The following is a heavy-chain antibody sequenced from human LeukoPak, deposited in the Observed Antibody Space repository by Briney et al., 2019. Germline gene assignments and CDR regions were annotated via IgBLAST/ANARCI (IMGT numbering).Heavy chain of an antibody. D-gene: IGHD1-26*01. J-gene: IGHJ6*03. V-gene: IGHV1-69*05. CDR1: GGTFSSYA. CDR2: IIPIFGTA. CDR3: ARGAYSGSYYDYYYMDV. Sequence: SVKVSCKASGGTFSSYAISWVRQAPGQGLEWMGGIIPIFGTANYAQKFQGRVTITTDESTSTAYMELSSLRSEDTAVYYCARGAYSGSYYDYYYMDVWGKGTTVTVSS.